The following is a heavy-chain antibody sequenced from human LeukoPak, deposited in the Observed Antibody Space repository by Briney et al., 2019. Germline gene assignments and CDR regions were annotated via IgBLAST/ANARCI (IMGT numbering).Heavy chain of an antibody. Sequence: GGSLRLSCAAPGFTFDIYTMIWVRQAPGKGLEWVSSIDSYNSIYYADSLKGRFTISRDNAKNSLYLQMNSLRAEDTAIYYCARYASYKYSGTYYYDYWGQGTLVSVSS. D-gene: IGHD1-26*01. V-gene: IGHV3-69-1*02. J-gene: IGHJ4*02. CDR2: IDSYNSI. CDR3: ARYASYKYSGTYYYDY. CDR1: GFTFDIYT.